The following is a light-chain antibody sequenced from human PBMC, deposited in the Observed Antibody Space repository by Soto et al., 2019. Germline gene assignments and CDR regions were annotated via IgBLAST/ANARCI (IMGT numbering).Light chain of an antibody. J-gene: IGKJ1*01. CDR1: QSINSW. CDR3: QQYTSYSRT. Sequence: DIQMTQSPSTLSASVGDRVTITCRASQSINSWLAWYQQKPGKAPQILIYDASTLKSGVPSRFSASGSGTEFTLIISSLQPDEFATYYCQQYTSYSRTFGQGTKVDSK. CDR2: DAS. V-gene: IGKV1-5*01.